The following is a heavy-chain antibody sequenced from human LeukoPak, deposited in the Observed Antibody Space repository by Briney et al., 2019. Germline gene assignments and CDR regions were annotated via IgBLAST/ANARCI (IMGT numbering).Heavy chain of an antibody. J-gene: IGHJ4*02. D-gene: IGHD6-6*01. CDR3: ARAIEYSSLGPLDY. CDR2: ISSSSSYI. CDR1: GFTFNSYS. V-gene: IGHV3-21*01. Sequence: GGSLRLSCAASGFTFNSYSMNWVRQAPGKGLEWVSSISSSSSYICYADSVKGRFTISRDNAKNSLYLQMNSLRAEDTAVYYCARAIEYSSLGPLDYWGQGTLVTVSS.